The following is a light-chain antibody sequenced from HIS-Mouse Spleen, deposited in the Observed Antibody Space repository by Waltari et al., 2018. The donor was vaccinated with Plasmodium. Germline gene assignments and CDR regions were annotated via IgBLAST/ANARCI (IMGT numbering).Light chain of an antibody. Sequence: AIQLTQSPSSLSESVGDRVTITCRASQGISTALAWYQQKPGKAPKLLIYDASSLESGGPSRFSGSGSGTDFTLTISSLQPEDFATYYCQQFNNYPSITFGQGTRLEIK. CDR3: QQFNNYPSIT. J-gene: IGKJ5*01. V-gene: IGKV1D-13*01. CDR1: QGISTA. CDR2: DAS.